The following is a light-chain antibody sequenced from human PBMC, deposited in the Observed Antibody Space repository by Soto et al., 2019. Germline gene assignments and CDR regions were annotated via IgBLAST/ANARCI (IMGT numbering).Light chain of an antibody. CDR1: SSDVGGYNY. CDR3: SAYATTCTLV. CDR2: EVT. V-gene: IGLV2-14*01. Sequence: QSALTQPGSVSGSPGQSITISCSGTSSDVGGYNYVSWYQHHPGKVPKIIIYEVTHRAAGVSDRFSGSKSGNTTSMTISGLQAEDEADYYCSAYATTCTLVFGGGTKVTVL. J-gene: IGLJ2*01.